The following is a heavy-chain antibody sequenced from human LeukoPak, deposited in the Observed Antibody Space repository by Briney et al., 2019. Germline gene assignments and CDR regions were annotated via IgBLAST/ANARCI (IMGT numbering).Heavy chain of an antibody. CDR2: LWYDGSNK. CDR3: ARAPLYFDY. J-gene: IGHJ4*02. CDR1: GFTFSSYG. V-gene: IGHV3-33*01. Sequence: GGSLRLSCAASGFTFSSYGMHWVRQAPGKGLEWVAVLWYDGSNKYYADSVKGRFTISRDNSKNTLYLQMNSLSAEDTAVYYCARAPLYFDYWGQGTLVTVSS.